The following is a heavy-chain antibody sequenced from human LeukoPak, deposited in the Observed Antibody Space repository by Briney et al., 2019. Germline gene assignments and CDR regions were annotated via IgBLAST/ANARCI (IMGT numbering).Heavy chain of an antibody. CDR2: IYSGGST. CDR1: GFTVSSNY. V-gene: IGHV3-53*01. J-gene: IGHJ4*02. CDR3: ARLGPTYCGGDCYFGY. Sequence: PGGSLRLSCAASGFTVSSNYMSWGRQAPGKGLEWVSVIYSGGSTYYADSVKGRFTISRDNSKNTLYLQMNSLRAEDTAVYYCARLGPTYCGGDCYFGYWGQGTLVTVSS. D-gene: IGHD2-21*02.